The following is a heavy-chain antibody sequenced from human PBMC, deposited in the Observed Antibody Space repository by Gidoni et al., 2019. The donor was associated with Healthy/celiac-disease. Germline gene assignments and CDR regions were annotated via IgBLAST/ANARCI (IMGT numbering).Heavy chain of an antibody. CDR1: GFTSSSYG. D-gene: IGHD5-18*01. J-gene: IGHJ4*02. Sequence: QVQPVESGGGVVQPGRSLRHSCAASGFTSSSYGMHWVLHAPGKGLEWVAVIWYDGSNKYYADSVKGRFTISRDNSKNTLYLQMNSLRAEDTAVYYCARDRRGYSYGADYWGQGTLVTVSS. CDR2: IWYDGSNK. CDR3: ARDRRGYSYGADY. V-gene: IGHV3-33*01.